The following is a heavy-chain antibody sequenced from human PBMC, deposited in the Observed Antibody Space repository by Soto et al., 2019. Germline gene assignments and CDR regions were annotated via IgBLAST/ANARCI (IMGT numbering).Heavy chain of an antibody. CDR1: GFTFSTSW. CDR2: TEPDTNKK. J-gene: IGHJ5*02. CDR3: ARDRGYNCFDL. V-gene: IGHV3-7*01. Sequence: GGSLRLSCAASGFTFSTSWMNWVRQAPGKGLEWVASTEPDTNKKYYVDSVKGRFTISRDDAKSSLYLQMNSLRVEDTAIYYCARDRGYNCFDLWGQGTLVTVS.